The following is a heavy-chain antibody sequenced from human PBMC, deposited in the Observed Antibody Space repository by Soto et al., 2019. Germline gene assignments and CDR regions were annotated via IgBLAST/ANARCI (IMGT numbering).Heavy chain of an antibody. J-gene: IGHJ5*02. V-gene: IGHV1-8*01. CDR3: AVRSGSRAGGSGFDP. Sequence: GPSVKVSCKASGYTFTSYDINWVRQATGQGLEWMGWMNPNSGNTGYAQKFQGRVTMTRNTSISTAYMELSSLRSEDTAGYYCAVRSGSRAGGSGFDPWGQGTLVTVSS. D-gene: IGHD1-26*01. CDR2: MNPNSGNT. CDR1: GYTFTSYD.